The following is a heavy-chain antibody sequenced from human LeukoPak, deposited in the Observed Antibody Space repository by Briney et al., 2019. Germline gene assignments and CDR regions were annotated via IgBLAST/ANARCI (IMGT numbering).Heavy chain of an antibody. J-gene: IGHJ5*02. CDR3: ARANWFDP. V-gene: IGHV4-61*09. CDR2: MYTSGST. Sequence: SQTLSLTCTVSGGSITSAGYYWSWIRQPAGKGLEWLGHMYTSGSTNYNPSLKSRVTISVDMSKNQFSLKLRSVTAADTAVYYCARANWFDPWGQGTLVAVSS. CDR1: GGSITSAGYY.